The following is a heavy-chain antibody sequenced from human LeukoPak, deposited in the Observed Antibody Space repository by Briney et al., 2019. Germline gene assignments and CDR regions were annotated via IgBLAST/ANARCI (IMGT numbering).Heavy chain of an antibody. CDR1: GYTFTSYE. CDR3: ARDYYYDTGGHSSGYFDL. Sequence: ASVKVSCKASGYTFTSYEINWVRQATGQGLEWMGRMNPNSANTGYAQKFQGRVTMTRSTSISTAYMELSSLKSEDTAVYYCARDYYYDTGGHSSGYFDLWGRGTLVTVTS. D-gene: IGHD3-22*01. J-gene: IGHJ2*01. V-gene: IGHV1-8*01. CDR2: MNPNSANT.